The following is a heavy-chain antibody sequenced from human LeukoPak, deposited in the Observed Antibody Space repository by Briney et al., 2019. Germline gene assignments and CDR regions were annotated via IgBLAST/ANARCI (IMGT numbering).Heavy chain of an antibody. CDR2: MNPNSDNT. J-gene: IGHJ3*02. CDR1: GGTLSRYD. V-gene: IGHV1-8*03. D-gene: IGHD3-3*01. Sequence: GASVKVSCKASGGTLSRYDINWVRQATGQGLEWMGWMNPNSDNTGYAQKFQGRVTITRNTSISTAYMELSSLRSEDTAVYYCARCQRGGNFWSGYWCAFDIWGQGTMVTVSS. CDR3: ARCQRGGNFWSGYWCAFDI.